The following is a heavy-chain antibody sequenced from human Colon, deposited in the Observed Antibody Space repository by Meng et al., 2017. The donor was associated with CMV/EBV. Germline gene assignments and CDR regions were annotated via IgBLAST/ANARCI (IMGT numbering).Heavy chain of an antibody. CDR2: IRFDGKDQ. J-gene: IGHJ4*02. V-gene: IGHV3-30*02. Sequence: GGSLRLSCAASGFNFNSYGMHWVRQTPGKGLGWVAFIRFDGKDQYYSDSVKGRFTISRDNAMSTLYLQMDGLRPDASAVYYCTKREASASLDYWGQGTLVTVSS. CDR3: TKREASASLDY. CDR1: GFNFNSYG. D-gene: IGHD5-24*01.